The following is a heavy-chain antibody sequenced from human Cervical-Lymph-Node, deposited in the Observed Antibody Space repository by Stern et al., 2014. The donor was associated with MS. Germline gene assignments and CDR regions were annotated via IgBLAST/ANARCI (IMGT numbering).Heavy chain of an antibody. CDR1: GGTFSVYA. D-gene: IGHD3-10*01. J-gene: IGHJ3*02. V-gene: IGHV1-69*01. Sequence: QVQLVQSGAEVKKPGSSVKVSCKASGGTFSVYAISWLRQAPGQGLEWMGGIIPILGTANYAQTLQGKGTITADGSKKTAYMELNNLRSDDTAVYYCARDQRHSDSGTFAFDIWGQGTMVTVSS. CDR2: IIPILGTA. CDR3: ARDQRHSDSGTFAFDI.